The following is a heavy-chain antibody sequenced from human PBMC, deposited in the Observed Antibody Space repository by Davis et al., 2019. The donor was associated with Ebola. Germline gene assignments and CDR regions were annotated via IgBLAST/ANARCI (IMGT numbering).Heavy chain of an antibody. CDR2: IWDDGSNK. V-gene: IGHV3-33*08. CDR1: GLTVSANY. CDR3: ATTPQYSSGQNKPFDY. D-gene: IGHD6-19*01. Sequence: GESLKISCAALGLTVSANYMSWVRQAPGKGLQWVAVIWDDGSNKYYADSVKGRFTISRDNSKNTLYLQMNSLRAEDTAVYYCATTPQYSSGQNKPFDYWGQGTLVTVSS. J-gene: IGHJ4*02.